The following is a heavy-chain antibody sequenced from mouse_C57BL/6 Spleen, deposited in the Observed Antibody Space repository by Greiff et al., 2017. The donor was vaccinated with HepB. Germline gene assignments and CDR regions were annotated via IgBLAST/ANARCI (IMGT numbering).Heavy chain of an antibody. Sequence: EVKLMESGGGLVKPGGSLKLSCAASGFTFSSYAMSWVRQTPEKRLEWVATISDGGSYTYYPDNVKGRFTISRDNAENNLYLQMRHLKSEDTAMYYCARAPSTDDYEGYAMDYWGQGTSVTVSS. CDR2: ISDGGSYT. CDR3: ARAPSTDDYEGYAMDY. J-gene: IGHJ4*01. CDR1: GFTFSSYA. V-gene: IGHV5-4*03. D-gene: IGHD2-4*01.